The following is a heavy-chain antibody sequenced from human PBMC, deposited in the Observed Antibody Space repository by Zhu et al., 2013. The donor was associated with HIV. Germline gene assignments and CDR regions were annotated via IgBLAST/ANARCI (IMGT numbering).Heavy chain of an antibody. V-gene: IGHV1-46*01. CDR3: ARGEQLCLKY. CDR1: GYTFTSYY. D-gene: IGHD6-6*01. Sequence: QVQLVQSGAEVRSLGLSEVSCKASGYTFTSYYMHWVRQAPGQGLEWMGIINPSGGSTSYAQKFQGRVTMTRDTSTSTVYMELSSLRSEDTAVYYCARGEQLCLKYWGQGTLVTVSS. CDR2: INPSGGST. J-gene: IGHJ4*02.